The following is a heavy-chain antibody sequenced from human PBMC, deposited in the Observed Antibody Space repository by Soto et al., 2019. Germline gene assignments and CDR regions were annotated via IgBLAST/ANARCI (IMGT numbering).Heavy chain of an antibody. Sequence: ASVKVSCKASGYSLTGYYMHWVRRAPGQGLEWMGITNPRDGSTNYAQKFQGRVTMTSDTSTSTVYMEMSSLRSDDTAMYYCARSYVTSRPIDFWGQGTPVTFSS. V-gene: IGHV1-46*01. D-gene: IGHD3-10*02. J-gene: IGHJ4*02. CDR3: ARSYVTSRPIDF. CDR1: GYSLTGYY. CDR2: TNPRDGST.